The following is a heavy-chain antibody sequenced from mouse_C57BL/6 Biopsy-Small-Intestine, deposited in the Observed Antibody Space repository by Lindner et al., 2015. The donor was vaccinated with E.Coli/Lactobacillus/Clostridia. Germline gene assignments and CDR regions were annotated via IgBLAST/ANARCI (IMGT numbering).Heavy chain of an antibody. J-gene: IGHJ4*01. Sequence: SVKVSCKASGGTFNSHAISWVRQAPGEGLEWMGGVTPMFGTSHYAQKFQGRVTITADRSTSTAYMELYGLGYGDTAVYYCARVPIHTYNWFYPWGQGTLVTVSS. CDR2: VTPMFGTS. CDR1: GGTFNSHA. CDR3: ARVPIHTYNWFYP. D-gene: IGHD4-1*02. V-gene: IGHV1-81*01.